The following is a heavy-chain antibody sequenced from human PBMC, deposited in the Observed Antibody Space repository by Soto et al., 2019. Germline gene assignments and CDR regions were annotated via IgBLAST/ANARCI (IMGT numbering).Heavy chain of an antibody. J-gene: IGHJ3*02. CDR2: INYSGST. CDR1: GGSISSYY. Sequence: QVQLQESGPGLVKPSETLSLTCTVSGGSISSYYWSWIRQPPGKGLEWIGYINYSGSTNYNTSLKSRVTISVDTSKNPFSLKLSSVTAADTAVYYCAREGYYDFWSGYWTNAFDIWGQGTMVTVSS. V-gene: IGHV4-59*01. CDR3: AREGYYDFWSGYWTNAFDI. D-gene: IGHD3-3*01.